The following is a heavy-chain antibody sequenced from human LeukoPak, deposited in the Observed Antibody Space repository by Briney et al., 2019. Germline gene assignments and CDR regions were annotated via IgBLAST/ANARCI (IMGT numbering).Heavy chain of an antibody. CDR2: ISYDGSNK. Sequence: PGRSLRLSCAASGFTFSSYGMHWVRQAPGKGLEWVAVISYDGSNKYYADSVKGRFTISRDNSNNTLYLQMNSLRAEDTAVYYCAKGGYSGSYYAHDYFDYWGQGTLVTVSS. J-gene: IGHJ4*02. D-gene: IGHD1-26*01. CDR1: GFTFSSYG. V-gene: IGHV3-30*18. CDR3: AKGGYSGSYYAHDYFDY.